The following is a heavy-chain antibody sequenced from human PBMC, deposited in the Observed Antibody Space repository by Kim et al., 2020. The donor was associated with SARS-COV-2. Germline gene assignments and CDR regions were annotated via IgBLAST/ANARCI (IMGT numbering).Heavy chain of an antibody. D-gene: IGHD1-26*01. CDR3: ARDRRGGSYSADFDY. J-gene: IGHJ4*02. Sequence: QKFQGRVTMTRDTSTSTVYMELSSLRSEDTAVYYGARDRRGGSYSADFDYWGQGTLVTVSS. V-gene: IGHV1-46*01.